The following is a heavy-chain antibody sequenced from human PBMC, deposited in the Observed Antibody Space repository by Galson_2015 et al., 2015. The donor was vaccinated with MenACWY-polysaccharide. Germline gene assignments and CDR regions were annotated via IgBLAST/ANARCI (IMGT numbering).Heavy chain of an antibody. CDR3: TKAGVKYCSGASCYFNWFDP. CDR1: GFSFSTYW. J-gene: IGHJ5*02. Sequence: SLRLSCAASGFSFSTYWMHWVRHAPGKGLVWVSRINADGSAKGYADSVRGRFTISRDNAKNTLFLEMNSLRAEDTAVYYCTKAGVKYCSGASCYFNWFDPWGQGTLVTVSS. CDR2: INADGSAK. V-gene: IGHV3-74*01. D-gene: IGHD2-15*01.